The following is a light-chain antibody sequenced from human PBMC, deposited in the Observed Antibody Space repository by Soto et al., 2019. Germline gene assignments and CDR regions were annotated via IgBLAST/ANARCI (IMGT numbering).Light chain of an antibody. Sequence: QSALTQPASVSGSPGQSITISCTGTSSDVGGYNYVSWYQQHPGKAPTLLIYEVNNRPSGVSNRFSGSKSGNTASLTISGLQAEDEADYYCNSYTSSSTRVFGGGTKLTVL. CDR2: EVN. CDR3: NSYTSSSTRV. CDR1: SSDVGGYNY. V-gene: IGLV2-14*01. J-gene: IGLJ2*01.